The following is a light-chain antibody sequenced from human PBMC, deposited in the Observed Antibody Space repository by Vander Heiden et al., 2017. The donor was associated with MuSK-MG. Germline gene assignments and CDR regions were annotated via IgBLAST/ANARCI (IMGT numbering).Light chain of an antibody. CDR3: HQYGSSPRT. CDR1: QSVSSFY. V-gene: IGKV3-20*01. Sequence: EIVLTQSPGTLSLSPGERATLSCRASQSVSSFYLAWYQQKLGQAPRLLIYGASSRATGIPDRFSGSGSGTDFTLTISRLDPEDFAVYYCHQYGSSPRTFGQGTKVEIK. J-gene: IGKJ1*01. CDR2: GAS.